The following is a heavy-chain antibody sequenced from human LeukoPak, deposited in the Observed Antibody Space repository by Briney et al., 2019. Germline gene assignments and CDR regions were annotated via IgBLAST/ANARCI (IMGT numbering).Heavy chain of an antibody. CDR1: GYTLTELS. J-gene: IGHJ3*02. CDR2: FDTEDGET. Sequence: ASVKVSCKVSGYTLTELSMHWVRQAPGKGLEWMGGFDTEDGETIYAQKFQGRVTMTEDTSTDTAYMELSSLRSEDTAVYYCATEGTDCGGDCYSENAFDIWGQGTMVTVSS. V-gene: IGHV1-24*01. D-gene: IGHD2-21*02. CDR3: ATEGTDCGGDCYSENAFDI.